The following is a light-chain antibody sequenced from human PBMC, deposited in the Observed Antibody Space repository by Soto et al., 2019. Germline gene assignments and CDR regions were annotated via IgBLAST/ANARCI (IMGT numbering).Light chain of an antibody. J-gene: IGKJ5*01. Sequence: LAKRQAPATLSVSPGARATLSCRASQGIGDTLAWYQHKPGQTPRLLIYGASNRATGIPDRFSGGGSGTDFPLTSSIQEAEYFADYCCQRRSRPITFGQGTRLEIK. V-gene: IGKV3D-15*03. CDR3: QRRSRPIT. CDR1: QGIGDT. CDR2: GAS.